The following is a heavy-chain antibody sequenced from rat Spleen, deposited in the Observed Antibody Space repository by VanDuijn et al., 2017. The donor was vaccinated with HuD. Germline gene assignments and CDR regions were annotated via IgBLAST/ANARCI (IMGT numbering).Heavy chain of an antibody. J-gene: IGHJ2*01. CDR3: AKDRNTYYGYNRPGYSDY. CDR1: GFKFNNYW. CDR2: ITNTGGSI. Sequence: EVQLMESGGGLVQPGRSLKLSCVASGFKFNNYWMTWIRQAPGKGLEWVASITNTGGSIYYPDSVKGPFTISRENAKNTLYLKMTSLRSEDTALYYCAKDRNTYYGYNRPGYSDYWGQGVMVTVSS. D-gene: IGHD1-9*01. V-gene: IGHV5-31*01.